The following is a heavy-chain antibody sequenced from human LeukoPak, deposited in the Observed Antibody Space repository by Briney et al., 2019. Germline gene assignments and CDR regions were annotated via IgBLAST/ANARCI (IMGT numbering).Heavy chain of an antibody. CDR2: IYYSGST. Sequence: SETLSLTCTVSGGSISSYYWSWIRQPPGKGLEWIGYIYYSGSTNYNPSLKSRITISVDTSKNQFSLKLSSVTAADTAVYYCARQGLGIAAALFDPWGQGTLVTVSS. CDR1: GGSISSYY. D-gene: IGHD6-13*01. CDR3: ARQGLGIAAALFDP. J-gene: IGHJ5*02. V-gene: IGHV4-59*08.